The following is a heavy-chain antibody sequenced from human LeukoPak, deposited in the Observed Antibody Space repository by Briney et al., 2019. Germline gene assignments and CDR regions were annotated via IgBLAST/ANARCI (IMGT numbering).Heavy chain of an antibody. J-gene: IGHJ4*02. CDR1: GFTFSSYD. Sequence: GGSLRLFCAASGFTFSSYDMHWVRQATGKGLEWVSAIGTAGDTYYPGSVKGRFTISRENAKNSLYLQMNSLRAGDTAVYDCARGRGGIAVAGGGPVDYWGQGTLVTVSS. D-gene: IGHD6-19*01. CDR2: IGTAGDT. V-gene: IGHV3-13*04. CDR3: ARGRGGIAVAGGGPVDY.